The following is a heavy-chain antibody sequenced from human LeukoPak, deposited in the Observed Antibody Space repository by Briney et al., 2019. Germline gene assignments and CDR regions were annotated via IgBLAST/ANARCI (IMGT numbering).Heavy chain of an antibody. J-gene: IGHJ6*03. CDR3: ARQVRGGTTSRYYYYYMDV. V-gene: IGHV3-48*04. CDR1: GFTFSSYA. Sequence: GGSLRLSCAASGFTFSSYAMSWVRQAPGKGLEWISYISGRGDSIYYADSVKGRFTISRDNTKSSLYLQINGLRAEDTAVYYCARQVRGGTTSRYYYYYMDVWGKGTTVTVSS. D-gene: IGHD1-1*01. CDR2: ISGRGDSI.